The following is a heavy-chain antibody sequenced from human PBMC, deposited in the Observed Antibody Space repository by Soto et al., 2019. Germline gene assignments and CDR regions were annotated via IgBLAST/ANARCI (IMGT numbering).Heavy chain of an antibody. Sequence: EVQLVQSGGGLVQPGGSLRLSCAASGFAFDSYWLHWVRQAPGKGLMIVSRITGDGANTAYATSVKGRFTISRDNAKNMFYLQMDSLKAEDTAVYYCARDGGYGTAVDYWGQGALVTVSS. V-gene: IGHV3-74*01. J-gene: IGHJ4*02. CDR3: ARDGGYGTAVDY. D-gene: IGHD5-12*01. CDR2: ITGDGANT. CDR1: GFAFDSYW.